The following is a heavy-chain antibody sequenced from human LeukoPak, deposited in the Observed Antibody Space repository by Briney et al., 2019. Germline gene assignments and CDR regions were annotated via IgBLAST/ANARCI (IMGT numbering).Heavy chain of an antibody. D-gene: IGHD6-6*01. CDR2: VYYSGST. Sequence: SETLSLTCAVSGDSINIDNYYWGWIRQPPGKGLEWIGIVYYSGSTYYSTSLKSRVTISVDTSKNQFSLKVSSVTAADTAVYYCARKDRSIAPSWLDPWGQGTLVTVSS. V-gene: IGHV4-39*07. CDR3: ARKDRSIAPSWLDP. CDR1: GDSINIDNYY. J-gene: IGHJ5*02.